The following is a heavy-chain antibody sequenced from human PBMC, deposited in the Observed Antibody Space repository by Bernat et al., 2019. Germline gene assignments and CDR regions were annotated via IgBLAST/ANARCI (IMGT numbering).Heavy chain of an antibody. CDR1: GFTFSSYA. D-gene: IGHD5-18*01. CDR3: AREPGGSGSYGLTDYYYYGMDV. J-gene: IGHJ6*02. Sequence: QVQLVESGGGVVQPGRSLRLSCAASGFTFSSYAMHWVRQAPGKGLEWVAVISYDGSNKYYADSAKGRFTISRDNSKNTLYLQMNSLRAEDTAVYYCAREPGGSGSYGLTDYYYYGMDVWGQGTTVTVSS. CDR2: ISYDGSNK. V-gene: IGHV3-30-3*01.